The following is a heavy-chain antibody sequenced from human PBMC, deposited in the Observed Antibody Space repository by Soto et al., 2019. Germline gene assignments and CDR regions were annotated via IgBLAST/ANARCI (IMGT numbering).Heavy chain of an antibody. CDR1: GGSISSYY. Sequence: QVQLQESGPGLVKPSETLSLTCTVSGGSISSYYWSWIRQPPGTGLEWIGHIYNGGGTNYNPSLKRRGTISIDTSQNHSSEKFSTVTAADTAVYYLAREIFGVANLDPRGQGTLVTLSS. CDR3: AREIFGVANLDP. CDR2: IYNGGGT. D-gene: IGHD3-3*01. J-gene: IGHJ5*02. V-gene: IGHV4-4*08.